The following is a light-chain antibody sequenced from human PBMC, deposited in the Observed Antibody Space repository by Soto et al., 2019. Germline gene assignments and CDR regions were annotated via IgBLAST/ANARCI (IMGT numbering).Light chain of an antibody. V-gene: IGKV1-5*01. Sequence: DIQMTQSPSTLSASVGDSVTITCRASQSISSWLACYQQKPGKAPKLLIYDASSLESGVPSRFSGSGSGTAFTLTISSLPPDYFATSYCQQYNSYPRTFGPGTKVDIK. CDR3: QQYNSYPRT. J-gene: IGKJ3*01. CDR2: DAS. CDR1: QSISSW.